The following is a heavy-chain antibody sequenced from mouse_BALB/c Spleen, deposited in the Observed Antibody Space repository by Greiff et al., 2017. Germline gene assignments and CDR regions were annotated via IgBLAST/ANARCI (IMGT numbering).Heavy chain of an antibody. J-gene: IGHJ4*01. CDR2: IWGDGST. CDR3: ARDYGNYVGYYAMDY. Sequence: VQLVESGPGLVAPSQSLSITCTVSGFSLTGYGVNWVRQPPGKGLEWLGMIWGDGSTDYNSALKSRLSISKDNSKSQVFLKMNSLQTDDTARYYCARDYGNYVGYYAMDYWGQGTSVTVSS. V-gene: IGHV2-6-7*01. CDR1: GFSLTGYG. D-gene: IGHD2-1*01.